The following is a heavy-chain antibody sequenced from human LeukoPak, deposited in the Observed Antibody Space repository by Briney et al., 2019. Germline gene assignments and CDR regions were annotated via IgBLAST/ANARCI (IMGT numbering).Heavy chain of an antibody. CDR2: INPSGGST. CDR3: ATGYCTNGVCFDYYGMDV. CDR1: GYTFTSYG. V-gene: IGHV1-46*01. J-gene: IGHJ6*02. D-gene: IGHD2-8*01. Sequence: ASVKVSCKASGYTFTSYGISWVRQAPGQGLEWMGIINPSGGSTSYAQKFQGRVTMTRDTSTSTVYMELSSLRSEDTAVYYCATGYCTNGVCFDYYGMDVWGQGTTVTVSS.